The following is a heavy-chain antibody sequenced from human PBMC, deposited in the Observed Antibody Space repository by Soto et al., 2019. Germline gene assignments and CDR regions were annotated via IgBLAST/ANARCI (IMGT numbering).Heavy chain of an antibody. Sequence: PSETLSLTCTVSGGSISSYYWSWIRQPPGKGLEWIGYIYHSGSSNYNPSLKSRVTILLDTSKNQLSLKLSSVTAADTAVYYCARRVADSSGYHFGSNWFDPWGQGTLVTVSS. J-gene: IGHJ5*02. CDR2: IYHSGSS. CDR3: ARRVADSSGYHFGSNWFDP. V-gene: IGHV4-59*08. CDR1: GGSISSYY. D-gene: IGHD3-22*01.